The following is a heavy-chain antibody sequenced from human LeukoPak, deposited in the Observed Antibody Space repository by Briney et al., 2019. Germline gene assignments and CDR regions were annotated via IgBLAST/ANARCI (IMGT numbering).Heavy chain of an antibody. D-gene: IGHD6-13*01. V-gene: IGHV3-30*18. CDR2: ISYDGSYK. Sequence: GGSLRLSCAASEFTFSTYGMHWVRQAPGKGLEWVAVISYDGSYKFYADSVKGRFTISRDNSKSTLYLQMNSLRAEDTAAYYCAKDRYSGLNTIDYWGQGTLVTVSS. CDR3: AKDRYSGLNTIDY. CDR1: EFTFSTYG. J-gene: IGHJ4*02.